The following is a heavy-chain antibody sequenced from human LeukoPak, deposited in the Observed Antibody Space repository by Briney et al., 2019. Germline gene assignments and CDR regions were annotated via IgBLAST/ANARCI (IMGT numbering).Heavy chain of an antibody. Sequence: GGSLRLSCAASGFTFDDYAMHWVRQAPGKGLRWVSGISWNSGSIGYADSVKGRFTISRDNAKNSLYLQMNSLRAEDTALYYCAKASRYYYYMDVWGKGTTVTVSS. CDR2: ISWNSGSI. CDR3: AKASRYYYYMDV. V-gene: IGHV3-9*01. J-gene: IGHJ6*03. CDR1: GFTFDDYA.